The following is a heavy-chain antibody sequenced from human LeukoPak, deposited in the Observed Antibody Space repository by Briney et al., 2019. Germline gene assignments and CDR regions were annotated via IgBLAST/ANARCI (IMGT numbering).Heavy chain of an antibody. J-gene: IGHJ4*02. CDR1: GITLSTYT. Sequence: PGGSLRLSCGVSGITLSTYTLNWVRQAPGKGLEWVAVISYDGSNKYYADSVKGRFTISRDNSKNTLYLQMNSLRAEDTAVYYCAKDGTSRYSSSALDYWGQGTLVTVSS. CDR2: ISYDGSNK. CDR3: AKDGTSRYSSSALDY. V-gene: IGHV3-30*18. D-gene: IGHD6-6*01.